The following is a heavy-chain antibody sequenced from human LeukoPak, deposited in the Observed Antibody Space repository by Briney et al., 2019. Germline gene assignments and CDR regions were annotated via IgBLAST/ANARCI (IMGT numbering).Heavy chain of an antibody. Sequence: PGGSLRLSCAAPGFTFSSYAMDWVRQAPGKGLEWVAVISYDGSNKYYADSVKGRFTISRDNSKNKLYLQMNSLRAEDTAVYYCARDFRPVVGVGGTFDYWGQGTLVTVSS. CDR2: ISYDGSNK. V-gene: IGHV3-30*04. CDR3: ARDFRPVVGVGGTFDY. D-gene: IGHD2-2*01. CDR1: GFTFSSYA. J-gene: IGHJ4*02.